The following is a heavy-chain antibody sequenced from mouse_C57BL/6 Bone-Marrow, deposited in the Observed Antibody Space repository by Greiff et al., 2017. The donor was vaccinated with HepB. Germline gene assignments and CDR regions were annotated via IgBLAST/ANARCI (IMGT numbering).Heavy chain of an antibody. J-gene: IGHJ3*01. CDR1: GFSFNTYA. V-gene: IGHV10-1*01. D-gene: IGHD4-1*01. CDR2: IRSKSNNYAT. Sequence: EVKVVESGGGLVQPKGSLKLSCAASGFSFNTYAMNWVRQAPVKGLEWVARIRSKSNNYATYYADSVKDRFTISRDDSESMLYLQMNNLKTEDTAMYYCVRNWGLAWFAYWGQGTLVTVSA. CDR3: VRNWGLAWFAY.